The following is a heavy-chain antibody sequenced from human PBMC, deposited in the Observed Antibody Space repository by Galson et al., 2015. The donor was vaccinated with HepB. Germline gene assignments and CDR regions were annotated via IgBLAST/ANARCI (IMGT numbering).Heavy chain of an antibody. V-gene: IGHV3-33*01. CDR1: GFTFSSYG. CDR3: AREWRPAARFRYFDY. Sequence: SLRLSCAASGFTFSSYGMHWVRQAPGKGLEWVAVIWYDGSNKYYADSVKGRFTISRDNSKNTLYLQMNSLRAEDTAVYYCAREWRPAARFRYFDYWGQGTLVTVSS. D-gene: IGHD2-2*01. CDR2: IWYDGSNK. J-gene: IGHJ4*02.